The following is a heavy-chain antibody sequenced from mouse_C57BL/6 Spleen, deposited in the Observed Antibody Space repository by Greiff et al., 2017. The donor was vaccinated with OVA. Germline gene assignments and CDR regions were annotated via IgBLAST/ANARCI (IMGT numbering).Heavy chain of an antibody. CDR2: IWSGGST. Sequence: VKLVESGPGLVQPSQSLSITCTVSGFSLTSYGVHWVRQSPGKGLEWLGVIWSGGSTDYTAAFISRLSISKDNSKSQVFFKMNSLQADDTAIYYCARGNSPYYYGSSPFAYWGQGTLVTVSA. CDR1: GFSLTSYG. D-gene: IGHD1-1*01. V-gene: IGHV2-2*01. CDR3: ARGNSPYYYGSSPFAY. J-gene: IGHJ3*01.